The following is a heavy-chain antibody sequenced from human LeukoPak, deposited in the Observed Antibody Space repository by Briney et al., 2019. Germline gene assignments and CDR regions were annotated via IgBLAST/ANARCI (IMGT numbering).Heavy chain of an antibody. J-gene: IGHJ5*02. CDR2: IYYSGST. V-gene: IGHV4-39*07. D-gene: IGHD6-13*01. CDR1: GGSISSSSYY. CDR3: ARDIFLLRGTLWYMAAAAGYDHNWFDP. Sequence: SETLSLTCTVSGGSISSSSYYWGWIRQPPGKGLEWIGSIYYSGSTYYNPSLKSRVTISVDTSKNQFSLKLSSVTAADTAVYYCARDIFLLRGTLWYMAAAAGYDHNWFDPWGQGTLVTVSS.